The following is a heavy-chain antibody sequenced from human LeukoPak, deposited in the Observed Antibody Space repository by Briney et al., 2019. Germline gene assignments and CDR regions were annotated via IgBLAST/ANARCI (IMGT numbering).Heavy chain of an antibody. D-gene: IGHD3-22*01. V-gene: IGHV1-2*06. Sequence: ASVKVSCKASGYTFTGYYMHWVRQAPGQGLEWMGRINPNSGGTNYAQKFQGRVTMTRDTSISTAYMELSRLRSDDTAVYYCARDMYYDSSGYPYWGQGTLVTVSS. CDR1: GYTFTGYY. CDR3: ARDMYYDSSGYPY. J-gene: IGHJ4*02. CDR2: INPNSGGT.